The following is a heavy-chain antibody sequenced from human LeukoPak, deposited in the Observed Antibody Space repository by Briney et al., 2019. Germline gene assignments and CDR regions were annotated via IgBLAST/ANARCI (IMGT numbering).Heavy chain of an antibody. J-gene: IGHJ5*02. CDR2: INNDGSST. V-gene: IGHV3-74*01. Sequence: GGSLRLSCAASGFTFNNYWMHWVRQAPGKGLVWVSRINNDGSSTNYADSVKGRFTISRDNAKNTLYLQMNSLRAEDTAVYYCARDCSSTSCYRSGLDPWGQGTLVTVSS. CDR3: ARDCSSTSCYRSGLDP. D-gene: IGHD2-2*01. CDR1: GFTFNNYW.